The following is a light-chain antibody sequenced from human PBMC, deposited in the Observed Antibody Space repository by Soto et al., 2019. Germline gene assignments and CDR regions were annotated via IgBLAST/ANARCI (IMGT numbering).Light chain of an antibody. J-gene: IGKJ4*01. CDR3: QQCRNWPRT. CDR1: QNVYNN. V-gene: IGKV3-15*01. CDR2: DAS. Sequence: EIVMTQSPATLSVSPGEGATLSCKASQNVYNNLAWYQQRPGQPPRLLIYDASTRATGISARFSGSGNGTEFTLTISSLQSEDFAVYFCQQCRNWPRTFGGGTKVDIK.